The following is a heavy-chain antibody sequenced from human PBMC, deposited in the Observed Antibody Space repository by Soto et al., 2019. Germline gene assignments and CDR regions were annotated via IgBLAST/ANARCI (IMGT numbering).Heavy chain of an antibody. J-gene: IGHJ1*01. CDR2: IYYSGST. CDR1: GGSISSYY. Sequence: PSETLSLTCTVSGGSISSYYWSWIRQPPGKGLEWIGYIYYSGSTNYNPSLKSRVTISVDTSKNQFSLKLSSVTAADTAVYYCARDSSQGYFQHWGQGTLVTVSS. D-gene: IGHD2-2*01. V-gene: IGHV4-59*01. CDR3: ARDSSQGYFQH.